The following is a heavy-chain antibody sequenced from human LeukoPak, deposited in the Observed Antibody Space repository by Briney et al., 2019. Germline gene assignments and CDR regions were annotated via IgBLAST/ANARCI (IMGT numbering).Heavy chain of an antibody. D-gene: IGHD1-1*01. J-gene: IGHJ6*02. V-gene: IGHV3-23*01. CDR3: AKDVYKSYYYYGMDV. Sequence: GGSLRLSCAASGFTFSSYAMSWVRQAPGKGLEWVSAISGSGGSTYYADSVKGRFTISRDNSKNTLYLQMNSLRAEDTAVYYCAKDVYKSYYYYGMDVWGQGTTVTVSS. CDR2: ISGSGGST. CDR1: GFTFSSYA.